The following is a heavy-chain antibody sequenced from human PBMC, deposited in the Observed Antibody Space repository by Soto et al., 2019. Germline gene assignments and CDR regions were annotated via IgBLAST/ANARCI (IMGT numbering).Heavy chain of an antibody. CDR2: IKSKTDGGTT. CDR1: GFTFSNAW. V-gene: IGHV3-15*07. Sequence: EVQLVESGGGLVKPGGSLRLSCAASGFTFSNAWMNWVRQAPGKGLEWVGRIKSKTDGGTTDYAAPVKGRFTISRDDSKNTLYLQMNSLKTEDTAVYYCTTDHLYKGRVGATLYYYYGMDVWGQGTTVTVSS. CDR3: TTDHLYKGRVGATLYYYYGMDV. D-gene: IGHD1-26*01. J-gene: IGHJ6*02.